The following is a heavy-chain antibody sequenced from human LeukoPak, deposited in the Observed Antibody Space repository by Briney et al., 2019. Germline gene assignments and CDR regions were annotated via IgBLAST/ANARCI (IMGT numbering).Heavy chain of an antibody. CDR3: ARSRVVVAATPAYYYGMDV. CDR1: GFTVSSNY. J-gene: IGHJ6*02. CDR2: IYSGGST. V-gene: IGHV3-66*01. Sequence: GSLRLSCAASGFTVSSNYMSWVRQAPGKGLEWVSVIYSGGSTYYADSVKGRFTISRDNSKNMLYLQMNSLRAEDTAVYYCARSRVVVAATPAYYYGMDVWGQGTTVTVSS. D-gene: IGHD2-15*01.